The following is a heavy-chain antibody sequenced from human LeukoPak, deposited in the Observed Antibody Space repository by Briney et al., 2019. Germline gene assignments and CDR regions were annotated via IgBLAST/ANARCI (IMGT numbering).Heavy chain of an antibody. CDR2: IKEDGTET. CDR1: RFMFSSNW. CDR3: AKEGRSLQTY. J-gene: IGHJ4*02. V-gene: IGHV3-7*03. D-gene: IGHD5-24*01. Sequence: GGSLRLSCAASRFMFSSNWMSWVRLAPGKGLEWVANIKEDGTETYYVDSVKGRFTISRDNAKNSLYLQMNSLRVEDTAVYYCAKEGRSLQTYWGQGTLVTVSS.